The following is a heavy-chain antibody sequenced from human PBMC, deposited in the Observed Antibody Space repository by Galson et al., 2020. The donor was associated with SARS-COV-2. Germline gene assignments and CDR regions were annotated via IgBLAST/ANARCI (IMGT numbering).Heavy chain of an antibody. Sequence: LSLTCTVSGGSISSGGYYWSWIRQHPGKGLEWIAYIYYSGSTYYNPSLKSRVTISVDTSKNQFPLKLNSVTAADTAVYYCARENIVVVPPAMDSPLNYYYGMDVWGQGTTVTVSS. CDR2: IYYSGST. D-gene: IGHD2-2*01. CDR1: GGSISSGGYY. V-gene: IGHV4-31*03. J-gene: IGHJ6*02. CDR3: ARENIVVVPPAMDSPLNYYYGMDV.